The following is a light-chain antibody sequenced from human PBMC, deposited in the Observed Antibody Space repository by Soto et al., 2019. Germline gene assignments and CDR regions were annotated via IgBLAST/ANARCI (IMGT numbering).Light chain of an antibody. CDR3: CSFAGTNTFV. CDR2: EAT. J-gene: IGLJ1*01. V-gene: IGLV2-23*01. Sequence: QSVLTQPASVSGSPGQSLTISCTGTSSDVGSHNVVSWYQHHPGKAPKLIIYEATKWPSGVSTRFSGSKSGNTASLTISGLQAEDEADYYCCSFAGTNTFVCGNGTKVTVL. CDR1: SSDVGSHNV.